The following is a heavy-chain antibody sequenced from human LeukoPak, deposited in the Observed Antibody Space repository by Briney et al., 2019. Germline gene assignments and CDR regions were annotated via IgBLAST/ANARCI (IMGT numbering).Heavy chain of an antibody. CDR2: IFPSGGEI. CDR1: GFTFSTFA. CDR3: ANLGSYLDY. J-gene: IGHJ4*02. Sequence: GGSLRLSCAASGFTFSTFAMIWVRQPPGKGLEWVSSIFPSGGEIHYADSVRGRFTISRDNSKSTLSLQMNSLRAEDTAVYYCANLGSYLDYWGQGTLVTVSS. D-gene: IGHD3-10*01. V-gene: IGHV3-23*01.